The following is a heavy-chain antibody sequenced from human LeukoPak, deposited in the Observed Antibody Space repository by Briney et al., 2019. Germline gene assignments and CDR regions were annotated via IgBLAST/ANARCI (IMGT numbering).Heavy chain of an antibody. D-gene: IGHD1-1*01. V-gene: IGHV3-30*03. Sequence: GGSLRLSCAASGFTFSNYGMNWVRQAPGKGLEWVALISYDGSNKYYADSVKARFIISRDNSKNTVYLQMNSLRAEDTAVYYCARGGSGNWNAPFDYWGQGTLVTVSS. CDR3: ARGGSGNWNAPFDY. CDR1: GFTFSNYG. CDR2: ISYDGSNK. J-gene: IGHJ4*02.